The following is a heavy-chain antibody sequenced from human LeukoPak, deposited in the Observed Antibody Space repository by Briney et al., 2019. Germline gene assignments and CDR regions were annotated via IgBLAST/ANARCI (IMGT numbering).Heavy chain of an antibody. CDR2: IYYSGST. V-gene: IGHV4-59*01. D-gene: IGHD2-21*02. J-gene: IGHJ3*01. CDR3: ARVPDYGGDADAFDL. Sequence: SETLSLTCTVSGGSISSYYWSWIRQPPGKGLEWIGYIYYSGSTNYNPSLKSRVTISVDTSKNQFSLKPSSMTAADTAVYYCARVPDYGGDADAFDLWGQGTMVTVSS. CDR1: GGSISSYY.